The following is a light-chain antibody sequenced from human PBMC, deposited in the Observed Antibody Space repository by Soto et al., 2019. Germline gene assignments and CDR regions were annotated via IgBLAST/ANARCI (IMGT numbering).Light chain of an antibody. J-gene: IGKJ1*01. CDR2: AAS. CDR3: LQDYNYPLT. Sequence: AIQMTQSPSSLSASVGDRVTITCRASQGIRNDLGWYQQRPGKAPNLLIYAASSLQSGVPSRFSGRGSGTDFTLTISSLQPEDFATYYCLQDYNYPLTFGQGTKVEIK. CDR1: QGIRND. V-gene: IGKV1-6*01.